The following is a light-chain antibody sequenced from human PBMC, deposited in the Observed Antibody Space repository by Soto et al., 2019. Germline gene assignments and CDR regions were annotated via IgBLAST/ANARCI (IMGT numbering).Light chain of an antibody. CDR1: QGISSY. Sequence: DIQMTQSPSSLSASVGSRVTITCLASQGISSYLAWYQQKPGKAPKLLIYAASTLQSGVPSRFSGSGSGTDFTLTISSLKNEDFATYYCQQLSSYTQTFGQGTKVDIK. V-gene: IGKV1-9*01. CDR3: QQLSSYTQT. CDR2: AAS. J-gene: IGKJ1*01.